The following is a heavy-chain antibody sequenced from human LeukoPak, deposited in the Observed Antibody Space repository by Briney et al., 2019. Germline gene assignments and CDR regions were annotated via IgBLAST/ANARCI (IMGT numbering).Heavy chain of an antibody. J-gene: IGHJ6*02. D-gene: IGHD3-10*01. CDR1: GFTFSNYA. V-gene: IGHV3-23*01. Sequence: PGGSLRLSCAASGFTFSNYAMSWVRQAPGKGLEWVSALSGSGGSTYYADSVKGRFTVSRDNSKNTLYLQMNSLRAEDTAVYYCAKVMEASGSYYFYYYGMDVWGQGTTVTVSS. CDR2: LSGSGGST. CDR3: AKVMEASGSYYFYYYGMDV.